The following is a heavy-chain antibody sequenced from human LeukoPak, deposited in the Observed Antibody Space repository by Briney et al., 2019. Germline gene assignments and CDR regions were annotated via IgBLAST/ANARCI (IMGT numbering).Heavy chain of an antibody. V-gene: IGHV4-61*08. CDR1: GFSLSTSGVG. J-gene: IGHJ4*02. CDR3: ARGTTVTTNFDY. Sequence: SGPTLVNPTQTLTLTCTFSGFSLSTSGVGVGWIRQPPGKALEWLGYISYSGSTNYNPSLQSRVTISVDTSKNQFSLKLSSVTAADTAVYHCARGTTVTTNFDYWGQGALVTVSS. CDR2: ISYSGST. D-gene: IGHD4-17*01.